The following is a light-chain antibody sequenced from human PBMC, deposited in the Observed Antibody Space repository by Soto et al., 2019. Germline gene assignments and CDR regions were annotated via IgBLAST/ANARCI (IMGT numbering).Light chain of an antibody. J-gene: IGKJ1*01. CDR2: RVS. V-gene: IGKV2-24*01. Sequence: DLVMTQTPLSLSVTLGQPAAISCRSSESLVYSNGNTYLSWYHQRPGQPPRLLIHRVSNRFSGVPERFRGSGAGTDFTLEISRVEAEDVGIYYCMQGTLWWTFGQGTKVEI. CDR3: MQGTLWWT. CDR1: ESLVYSNGNTY.